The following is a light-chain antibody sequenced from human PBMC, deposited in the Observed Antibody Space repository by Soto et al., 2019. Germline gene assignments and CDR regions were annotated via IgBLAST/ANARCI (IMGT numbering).Light chain of an antibody. Sequence: GDRVTITCRASQSISMSLAWYQQKAGKAPKLLISKASSLESGVPSRFSGSGSGTEFALTISSLQPDDFATYSCQQYNSYPLTFGGWTKVEIK. CDR2: KAS. J-gene: IGKJ4*01. CDR3: QQYNSYPLT. V-gene: IGKV1-5*03. CDR1: QSISMS.